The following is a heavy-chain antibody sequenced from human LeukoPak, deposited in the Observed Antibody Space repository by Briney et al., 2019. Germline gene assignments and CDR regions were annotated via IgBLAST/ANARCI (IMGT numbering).Heavy chain of an antibody. CDR3: AKDNGGDFDY. Sequence: AGGSLRLSCAASGFTFSSYAMSWVRQAPGKGLEWVSAISGSGGSTYYADSVKGRFTISRDNSKNTLYLQMNSLRAEDAGVYYCAKDNGGDFDYWGQGTLVTVSS. V-gene: IGHV3-23*01. J-gene: IGHJ4*02. D-gene: IGHD2-21*01. CDR1: GFTFSSYA. CDR2: ISGSGGST.